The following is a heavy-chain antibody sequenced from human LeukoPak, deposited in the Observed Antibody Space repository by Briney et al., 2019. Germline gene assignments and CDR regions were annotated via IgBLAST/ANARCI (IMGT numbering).Heavy chain of an antibody. J-gene: IGHJ4*02. Sequence: GGSLRLSCAASGFTFSSYAMHWVRQAPGKGLEWVAVISYDGSNKYYADSVKGRFTISRDNSKNTLYLQMNSLRAEDTAVYYCARGRYGSGSYMPASWGQGTLVTVSS. D-gene: IGHD3-10*01. CDR2: ISYDGSNK. V-gene: IGHV3-30*04. CDR3: ARGRYGSGSYMPAS. CDR1: GFTFSSYA.